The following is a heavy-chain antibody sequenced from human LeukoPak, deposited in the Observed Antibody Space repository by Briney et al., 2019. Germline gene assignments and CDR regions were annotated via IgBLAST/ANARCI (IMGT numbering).Heavy chain of an antibody. J-gene: IGHJ4*02. CDR3: ARRAGAYSHPYDY. D-gene: IGHD4/OR15-4a*01. CDR1: GFTVSSNS. CDR2: IYSGGST. V-gene: IGHV3-53*01. Sequence: PGGSPRLSCTVSGFTVSSNSMSWVRQAPGKGLEWVSFIYSGGSTHYSDSVKGRFTISRDNSKNTLYLQMNSLRAEDTAVYYCARRAGAYSHPYDYWGQGTLVTVSS.